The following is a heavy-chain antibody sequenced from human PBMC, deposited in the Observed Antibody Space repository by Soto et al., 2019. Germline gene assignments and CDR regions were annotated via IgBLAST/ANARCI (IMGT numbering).Heavy chain of an antibody. CDR1: GFTFSNYA. Sequence: PGGSLRLSCAASGFTFSNYAMSWVRQAPGKGLEWVSAIGTRDDIFYADSVKGRFTISRDDSKNTLYLQMNSLRAEDSALYYCAKDCESSGWHQIDYWGQGTLVIVSS. J-gene: IGHJ4*02. CDR2: IGTRDDI. V-gene: IGHV3-23*01. CDR3: AKDCESSGWHQIDY. D-gene: IGHD6-19*01.